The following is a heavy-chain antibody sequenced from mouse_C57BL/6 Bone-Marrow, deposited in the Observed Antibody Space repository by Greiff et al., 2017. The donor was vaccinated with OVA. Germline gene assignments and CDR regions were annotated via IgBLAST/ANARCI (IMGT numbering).Heavy chain of an antibody. J-gene: IGHJ2*01. CDR2: IYPGDGDT. Sequence: QVQLQQSGPELVKPGASVKISCKASGYAFSSSWMNWVKQRPGKGLEWIGRIYPGDGDTNYNGKFKGKATLTADKSSSTAYMQLSSLTSEDSAVYFCARGSNYPFDYWGQGTTLTVSS. V-gene: IGHV1-82*01. CDR1: GYAFSSSW. CDR3: ARGSNYPFDY. D-gene: IGHD2-5*01.